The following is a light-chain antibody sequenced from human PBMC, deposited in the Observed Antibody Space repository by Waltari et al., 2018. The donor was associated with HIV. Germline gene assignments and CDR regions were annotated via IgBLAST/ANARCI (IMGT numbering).Light chain of an antibody. V-gene: IGLV1-44*01. CDR1: SSNIGTNT. CDR3: AAWDVSLYGV. CDR2: NNN. Sequence: QSVLTQPPSASGTPGQRVTISCSGSSSNIGTNTVNWYQQLPGTAPKLLIYNNNQWPSGVPDRFSGSKSGTSASLAISGLQSEDEADYYCAAWDVSLYGVFGGGTKLTVL. J-gene: IGLJ2*01.